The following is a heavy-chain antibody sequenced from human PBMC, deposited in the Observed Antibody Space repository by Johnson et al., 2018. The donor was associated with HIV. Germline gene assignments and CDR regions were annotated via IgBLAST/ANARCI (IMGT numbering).Heavy chain of an antibody. CDR2: ISYDGSNK. V-gene: IGHV3-30*03. J-gene: IGHJ3*02. CDR3: ATFQLAAEGDAFDI. CDR1: GFTFSSYG. Sequence: QLVESGGGVVQPGRSLRLSCAASGFTFSSYGMHWVRQAPGKGLEWVAVISYDGSNKYYADSVKGRFTISRDNSKNTLYLQMNSLRAEDTAVYYCATFQLAAEGDAFDIWGQGTMVTVSS. D-gene: IGHD6-25*01.